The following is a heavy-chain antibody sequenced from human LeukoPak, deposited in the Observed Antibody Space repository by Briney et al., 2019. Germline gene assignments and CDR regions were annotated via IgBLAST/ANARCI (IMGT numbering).Heavy chain of an antibody. D-gene: IGHD5-18*01. J-gene: IGHJ4*02. CDR2: IVVGSGNT. Sequence: ASVKVSCKASGFTFTSSAMQWVRQARGQRLEWIGWIVVGSGNTNYAQKFQERVTITRDMSTSTAYMERSSLRSEDTAVYYCAAAGIQLWPSGDYWGQGTLVTVSS. V-gene: IGHV1-58*02. CDR1: GFTFTSSA. CDR3: AAAGIQLWPSGDY.